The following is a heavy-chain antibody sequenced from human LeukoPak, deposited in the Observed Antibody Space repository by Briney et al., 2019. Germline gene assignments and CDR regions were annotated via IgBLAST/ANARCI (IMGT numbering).Heavy chain of an antibody. J-gene: IGHJ5*02. V-gene: IGHV4-34*01. Sequence: PSETPSLTCAVYGGSFSGYYWSWIRQPPGKGLEWIGEINHSGSTNYNPSLKSRVTISVDTSKDQFSLKLSSVTAADTAVYYCARTVGATTTDWFDPWGQGTLVTVSS. CDR3: ARTVGATTTDWFDP. CDR1: GGSFSGYY. D-gene: IGHD1-26*01. CDR2: INHSGST.